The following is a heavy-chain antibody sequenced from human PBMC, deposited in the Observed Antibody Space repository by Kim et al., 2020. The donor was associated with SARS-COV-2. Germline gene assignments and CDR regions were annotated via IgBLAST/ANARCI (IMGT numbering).Heavy chain of an antibody. CDR2: INHSGST. CDR3: ARGVRVVVVVAATMASFDY. CDR1: GGSFSGYY. J-gene: IGHJ4*02. Sequence: SETLSLTCAVYGGSFSGYYWSWIRQPPGKGLEWIGEINHSGSTNYNPSLKSRVTISVDTSKNQFSLKLSSVTAADTAVYYCARGVRVVVVVAATMASFDYWGQGTLVTVSS. V-gene: IGHV4-34*01. D-gene: IGHD2-15*01.